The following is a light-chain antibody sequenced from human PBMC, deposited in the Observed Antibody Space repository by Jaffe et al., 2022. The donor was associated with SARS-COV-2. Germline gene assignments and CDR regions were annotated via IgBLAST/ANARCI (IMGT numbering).Light chain of an antibody. V-gene: IGKV4-1*01. Sequence: DIVMTQSPDSLAVSLGERATINCKSSQSILFNSNSKNYLAWYQQKPGQPPKLLIYWASTRESGVPDRFSGSGSGTDFTLTINSLQAEDVAVYYCHQYYSTPYTFGPGTKVDIK. CDR3: HQYYSTPYT. CDR2: WAS. CDR1: QSILFNSNSKNY. J-gene: IGKJ3*01.